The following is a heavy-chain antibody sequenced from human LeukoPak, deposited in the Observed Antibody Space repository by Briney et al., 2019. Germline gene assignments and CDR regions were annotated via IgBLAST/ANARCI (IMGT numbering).Heavy chain of an antibody. Sequence: GGSLRLSCAASGFTFSSYAMSWVRQAPGKGLEWVSAVTASADNTYYADSVKGRFTISRDNSKNTLYLQVTSLRAEDTAVYYCAKGDYYGSGSFLKNVMDVWGQGTTVTVSS. J-gene: IGHJ6*02. V-gene: IGHV3-23*01. D-gene: IGHD3-10*01. CDR3: AKGDYYGSGSFLKNVMDV. CDR2: VTASADNT. CDR1: GFTFSSYA.